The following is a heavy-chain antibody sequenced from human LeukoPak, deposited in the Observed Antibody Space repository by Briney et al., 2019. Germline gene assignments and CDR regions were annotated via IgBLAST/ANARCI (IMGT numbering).Heavy chain of an antibody. CDR2: INPNSGGT. CDR3: AKNQGKYYYDSSDAFDI. Sequence: GASVKVSCKASGYTFTGYYMHWVRQAPGQGLEWMGWINPNSGGTNYAQKFQGRVTMTRDTSISTAYMELSRLRSDDTAVYYCAKNQGKYYYDSSDAFDIWGQGTMVTVSS. J-gene: IGHJ3*02. CDR1: GYTFTGYY. D-gene: IGHD3-22*01. V-gene: IGHV1-2*02.